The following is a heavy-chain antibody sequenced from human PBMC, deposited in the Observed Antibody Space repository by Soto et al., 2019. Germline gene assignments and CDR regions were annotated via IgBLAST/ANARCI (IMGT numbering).Heavy chain of an antibody. Sequence: ASVKVCKASGYTFTSYAMHWVRQAPGQRLEWMGWINAGNGNTKYSQKFQGRVTITRDTSASTAYMELSSLRSEDTAVYYCARTYGSGKFSAFDIWGQGTMVTVSS. J-gene: IGHJ3*02. CDR1: GYTFTSYA. CDR3: ARTYGSGKFSAFDI. CDR2: INAGNGNT. V-gene: IGHV1-3*01. D-gene: IGHD3-10*01.